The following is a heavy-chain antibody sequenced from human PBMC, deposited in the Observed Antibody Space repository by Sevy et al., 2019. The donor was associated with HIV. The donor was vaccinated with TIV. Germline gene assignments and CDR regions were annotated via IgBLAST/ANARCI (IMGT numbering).Heavy chain of an antibody. CDR2: TYYRSKWYN. D-gene: IGHD2-15*01. CDR3: ARDRYYKLRYCSGGSCPMGAFDI. CDR1: GDSVSSNSAA. Sequence: QSQTLSLTCAISGDSVSSNSAAWNWIRQSPSRGLEWLGRTYYRSKWYNDYAVSVKSRITINPDTSKNQFSLQLNSVTPEDTAVYYRARDRYYKLRYCSGGSCPMGAFDIWGQGTMVTVSS. V-gene: IGHV6-1*01. J-gene: IGHJ3*02.